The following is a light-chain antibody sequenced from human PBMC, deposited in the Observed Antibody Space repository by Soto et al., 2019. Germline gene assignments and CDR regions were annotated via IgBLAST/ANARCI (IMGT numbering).Light chain of an antibody. J-gene: IGLJ1*01. Sequence: QSALTQPRSVSGSPGQSVTISCTGTSRDVGGYNYVSWYQQHPGKAPKFRIYDVSKRPSGVPDRFSGSKSGNTASLTISGLQAGDEADYYCCSYAGSYKGYVFGTGTKLTVL. CDR1: SRDVGGYNY. CDR2: DVS. CDR3: CSYAGSYKGYV. V-gene: IGLV2-11*01.